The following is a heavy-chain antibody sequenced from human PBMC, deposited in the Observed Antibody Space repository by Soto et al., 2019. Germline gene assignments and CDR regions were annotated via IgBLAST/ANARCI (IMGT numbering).Heavy chain of an antibody. V-gene: IGHV3-23*01. CDR3: AKGVSSSAWSASDN. CDR2: ISDSDNAT. Sequence: EVQLLESGGCLVQPGGSLRLSCAASGFTFSSYAMTWVRQAPGKGLEWVSVISDSDNATYYADSVKGRFTISRDNSKNPLYLQFNSLRAEDTAVYYCAKGVSSSAWSASDNWGQGTLVTVSS. J-gene: IGHJ4*02. D-gene: IGHD6-19*01. CDR1: GFTFSSYA.